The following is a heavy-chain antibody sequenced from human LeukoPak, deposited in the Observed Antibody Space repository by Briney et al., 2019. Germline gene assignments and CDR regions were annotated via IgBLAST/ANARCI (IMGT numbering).Heavy chain of an antibody. D-gene: IGHD4-17*01. CDR1: GGSIIGHW. V-gene: IGHV4-59*08. J-gene: IGHJ4*02. CDR2: VFYSGSN. CDR3: ARRNTADASIDF. Sequence: SETLSLTCSVSGGSIIGHWWSWIRQPPGKGLEWIGDVFYSGSNNYNPSLKSRLTISLDTSKNQFSLNLRSVTATDTAMYYCARRNTADASIDFWGQGALVTASS.